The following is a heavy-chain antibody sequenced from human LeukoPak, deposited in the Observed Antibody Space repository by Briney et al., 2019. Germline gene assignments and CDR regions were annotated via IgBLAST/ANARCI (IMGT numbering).Heavy chain of an antibody. Sequence: SETLSLTCAVYGGSFSDYYWSWIRQPPGKGLEWIGEINHSGSTKYNPSLKSRVTISAHTSKNQFSLKLTSVTAADTAVYYCARLGLQPWRRLDYWGQGTLVTVSS. D-gene: IGHD5-18*01. V-gene: IGHV4-34*01. J-gene: IGHJ4*02. CDR3: ARLGLQPWRRLDY. CDR2: INHSGST. CDR1: GGSFSDYY.